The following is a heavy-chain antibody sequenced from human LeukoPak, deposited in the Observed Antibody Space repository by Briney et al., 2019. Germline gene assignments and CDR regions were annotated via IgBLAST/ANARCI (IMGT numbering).Heavy chain of an antibody. Sequence: SETLSLTCTVSGGSVSSYYWSWIRQPAGKGLEWIGRIYTSGSTNYNPSLKSRVTMSVDTSKNQFSLKLSSVTAADTAVYCCARDHKPLLGAYYYYYMDVWGKGTTVTVSS. CDR1: GGSVSSYY. CDR3: ARDHKPLLGAYYYYYMDV. V-gene: IGHV4-4*07. J-gene: IGHJ6*03. D-gene: IGHD3-10*01. CDR2: IYTSGST.